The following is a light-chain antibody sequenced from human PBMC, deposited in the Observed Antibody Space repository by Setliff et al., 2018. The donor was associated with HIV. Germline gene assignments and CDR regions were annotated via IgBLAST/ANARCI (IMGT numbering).Light chain of an antibody. CDR2: EVN. Sequence: QSALAQSASVSGSPGQSITISCSGSASDIGNNDFVSWYQHHPGTAPKVILYEVNNRPSGISYRFSGSKSGITASLTISGLLPEDEADYYCGSFTSSRTWVFGGGTKVTVL. V-gene: IGLV2-14*01. J-gene: IGLJ3*02. CDR3: GSFTSSRTWV. CDR1: ASDIGNNDF.